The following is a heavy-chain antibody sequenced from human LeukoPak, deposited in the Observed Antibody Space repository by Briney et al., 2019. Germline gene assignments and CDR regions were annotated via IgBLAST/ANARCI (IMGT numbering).Heavy chain of an antibody. CDR1: GYSTTSGYY. V-gene: IGHV4-38-2*02. CDR2: IFHSGST. J-gene: IGHJ4*02. D-gene: IGHD3-3*01. CDR3: ASRGGTYYDFWGGYYVYEGEY. Sequence: SETLSLTCTVSGYSTTSGYYWGWIRQPPGKGLEWFGSIFHSGSTYYNPSLKSRVTISVDTSKNQFSLKLSSVTAADTAVYYCASRGGTYYDFWGGYYVYEGEYWGQGTLVTVSS.